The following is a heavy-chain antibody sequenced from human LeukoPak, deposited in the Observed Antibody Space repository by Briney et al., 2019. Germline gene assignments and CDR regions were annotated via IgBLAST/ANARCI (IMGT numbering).Heavy chain of an antibody. J-gene: IGHJ4*02. CDR2: INHSGST. CDR1: GVSFSGYY. V-gene: IGHV4-34*01. Sequence: SETLSLTCAVYGVSFSGYYWSWIRQPPGKGLEWIGEINHSGSTNYNPSLESRVTISVDTSKNQFSLKLTSVTAADTAVYYCARRKGFGEGYFDSWGQGTLVTVSS. CDR3: ARRKGFGEGYFDS. D-gene: IGHD3-10*01.